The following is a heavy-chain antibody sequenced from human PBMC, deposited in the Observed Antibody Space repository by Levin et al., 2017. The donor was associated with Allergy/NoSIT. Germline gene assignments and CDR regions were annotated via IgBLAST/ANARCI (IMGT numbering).Heavy chain of an antibody. CDR2: IWYDGSNK. Sequence: PGGSLRLSCAASGFTFSSYGMHWVRQAPGKGLEWVAVIWYDGSNKYYADSVKGRFTISRDNSKNTLYLQMNSLRAEDTAVYYCAGLRSGYDYAPNFDYWGQGTLVTVSS. CDR3: AGLRSGYDYAPNFDY. V-gene: IGHV3-33*01. J-gene: IGHJ4*02. D-gene: IGHD5-12*01. CDR1: GFTFSSYG.